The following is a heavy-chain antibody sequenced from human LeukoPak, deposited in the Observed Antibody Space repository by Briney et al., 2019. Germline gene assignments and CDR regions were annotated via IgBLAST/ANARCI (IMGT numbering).Heavy chain of an antibody. CDR1: GYTFTGHY. V-gene: IGHV1-2*02. CDR3: ARPGSIAAAGGFDP. CDR2: INPNSGGT. Sequence: GASVEVSCKASGYTFTGHYMHWVRQAPGQGLEWMGWINPNSGGTNYAQKFQGRVTMTRDTSISTAYMELSRLRSDDTAVYYCARPGSIAAAGGFDPWGQGTLVTVSS. J-gene: IGHJ5*02. D-gene: IGHD6-13*01.